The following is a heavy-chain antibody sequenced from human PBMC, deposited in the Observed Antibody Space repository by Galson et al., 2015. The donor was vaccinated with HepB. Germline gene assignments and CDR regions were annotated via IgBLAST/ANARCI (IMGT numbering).Heavy chain of an antibody. D-gene: IGHD2-15*01. J-gene: IGHJ4*02. V-gene: IGHV1-69*13. CDR1: GGTFSSYG. CDR3: ARPRYCSGGSCYVPLDY. Sequence: SVTVSCKASGGTFSSYGISWVRQAPGQGLEWMGGIIPIFSTTKYAQKFQGRVTITADEFTSTAYMELSSLRSEDTAVYYCARPRYCSGGSCYVPLDYWGQGTLVTVSA. CDR2: IIPIFSTT.